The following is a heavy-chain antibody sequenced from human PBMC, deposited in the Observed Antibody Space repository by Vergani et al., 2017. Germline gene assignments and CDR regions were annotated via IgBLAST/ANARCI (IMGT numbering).Heavy chain of an antibody. Sequence: EVQLVETGGGLIQPGGSLRLSCAASGFTVSSNYMSWVRQAPGKGLGWVSGIYSGGSTYYADSVKGRFTISRDNSKNTLYLQMNSLRAEGTAVYYCASQSGDYGGYGATFDFWGQGTMVTVSS. J-gene: IGHJ3*01. D-gene: IGHD4-17*01. CDR2: IYSGGST. CDR3: ASQSGDYGGYGATFDF. CDR1: GFTVSSNY. V-gene: IGHV3-53*02.